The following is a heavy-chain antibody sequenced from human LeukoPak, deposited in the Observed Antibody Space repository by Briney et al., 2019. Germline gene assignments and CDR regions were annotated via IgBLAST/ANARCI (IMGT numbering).Heavy chain of an antibody. V-gene: IGHV3-15*01. CDR2: IKIRNRGRTT. J-gene: IGHJ1*01. Sequence: GGSLRLSCAASGFTFPDAWMHWVRQAPGKGLEWVGRIKIRNRGRTTDYTAPVKGRFTISRDDSRDTVYLQMNSLKTDDTAVYYCVTDGGQLPYYFTYWGQGTLVTVSS. D-gene: IGHD3-10*01. CDR1: GFTFPDAW. CDR3: VTDGGQLPYYFTY.